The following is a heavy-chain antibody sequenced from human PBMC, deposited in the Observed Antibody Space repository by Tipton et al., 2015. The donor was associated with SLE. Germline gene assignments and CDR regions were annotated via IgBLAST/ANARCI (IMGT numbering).Heavy chain of an antibody. J-gene: IGHJ4*02. Sequence: TLSLTCSVSGNSIATDPHYWGWIRQPPGKGLEWTGSVHSGGNTFYNPSLKSRVTISMDTSKRQFSLKLGSVTAADTAVYYCASGDDLPYYFEYWGQGTLVTVSS. CDR1: GNSIATDPHY. V-gene: IGHV4-39*01. D-gene: IGHD7-27*01. CDR2: VHSGGNT. CDR3: ASGDDLPYYFEY.